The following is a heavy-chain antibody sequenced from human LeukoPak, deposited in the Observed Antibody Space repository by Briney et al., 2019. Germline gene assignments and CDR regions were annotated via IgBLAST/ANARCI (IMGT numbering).Heavy chain of an antibody. CDR3: ARGGLITMVRGPLRYYYMDV. CDR2: ITNSGENT. CDR1: GFSFPYG. J-gene: IGHJ6*03. Sequence: QSGGSLRLSCEASGFSFPYGMSWVRQAPGKGLEWVSGITNSGENTYYADSVKGRFTISRDNSKNTLFLEMNSLRVEDTAVYYCARGGLITMVRGPLRYYYMDVWGKGTTVTISS. D-gene: IGHD3-10*01. V-gene: IGHV3-23*01.